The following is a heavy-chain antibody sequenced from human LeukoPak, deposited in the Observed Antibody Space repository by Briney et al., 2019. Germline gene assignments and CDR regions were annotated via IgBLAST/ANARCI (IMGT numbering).Heavy chain of an antibody. J-gene: IGHJ5*02. V-gene: IGHV1-2*02. D-gene: IGHD6-13*01. CDR1: GYTFTGYY. CDR3: AREKGLGPSFSIAAAGAFDP. CDR2: INPNSGGT. Sequence: ASVKVSCKASGYTFTGYYMHWVRQAPGQGLEWMGWINPNSGGTNYAQKFQGRVTMTRDTSISTAYMELSRLRSEDTAVYYCAREKGLGPSFSIAAAGAFDPWGQGTLVTVSS.